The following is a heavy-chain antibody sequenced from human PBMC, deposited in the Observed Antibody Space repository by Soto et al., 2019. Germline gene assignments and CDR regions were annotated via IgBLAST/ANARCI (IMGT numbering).Heavy chain of an antibody. CDR2: INPSGGGT. D-gene: IGHD6-25*01. CDR1: GYTFTTYY. J-gene: IGHJ4*02. Sequence: QVQLVQSGAEVKKPGASVKVSCTASGYTFTTYYIHWVRQAPGQGLEWMGVINPSGGGTSYAQKFKDRVSMTSDASTTTVYMEVRSLTYEDTALYYCARDHVGAAGYSAFWGQGTLVTVSS. V-gene: IGHV1-46*03. CDR3: ARDHVGAAGYSAF.